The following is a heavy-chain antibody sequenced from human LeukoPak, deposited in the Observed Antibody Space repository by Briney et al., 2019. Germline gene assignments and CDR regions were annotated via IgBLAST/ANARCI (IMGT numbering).Heavy chain of an antibody. CDR1: VGSISNYY. D-gene: IGHD2-2*01. J-gene: IGHJ6*03. Sequence: SETLSLTRTVSVGSISNYYWSWIRQPPGKGLERIGDIYYSGGTNYNSSLESRVSISVGTSKKQFSLKVNSVTAADTAVYYCARRRTTGLSGYMDVWGKGATVSVSS. CDR3: ARRRTTGLSGYMDV. CDR2: IYYSGGT. V-gene: IGHV4-59*08.